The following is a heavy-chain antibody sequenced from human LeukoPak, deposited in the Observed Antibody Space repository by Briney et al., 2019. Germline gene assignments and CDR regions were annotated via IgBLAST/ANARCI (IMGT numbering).Heavy chain of an antibody. V-gene: IGHV3-21*01. CDR2: ISRGSRYI. CDR1: GFIFGDYH. CDR3: ARGNYFDRSARDNTPDY. Sequence: GGSLRLSCVGSGFIFGDYHMNWVRQTPEKGLDWVSSISRGSRYIYYADSVEGRFTTSRDNAKNSLFLEMRSLRADDTAVYFCARGNYFDRSARDNTPDYWGQGTLVTVSS. J-gene: IGHJ4*02. D-gene: IGHD3-22*01.